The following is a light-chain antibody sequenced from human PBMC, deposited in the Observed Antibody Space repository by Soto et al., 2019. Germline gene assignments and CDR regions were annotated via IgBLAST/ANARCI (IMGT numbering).Light chain of an antibody. CDR1: SSDVGDYKF. V-gene: IGLV2-14*01. J-gene: IGLJ2*01. Sequence: QSALTQPASVSGSPGQSITISCTGTSSDVGDYKFVSWYQQHPGKVPKLMIYEVRNRPSGVSNRFSGSKSGNTASLTISGLQAEDEADYYCTSYTTSSTPVVFGGGTKLTVL. CDR3: TSYTTSSTPVV. CDR2: EVR.